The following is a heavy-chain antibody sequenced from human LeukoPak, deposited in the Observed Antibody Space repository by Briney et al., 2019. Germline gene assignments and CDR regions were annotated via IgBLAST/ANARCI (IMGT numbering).Heavy chain of an antibody. CDR3: ARGPDYYGSGSYYAPLDY. V-gene: IGHV3-64*01. J-gene: IGHJ4*02. CDR1: GFTFSSYA. Sequence: GGSLRLSCAASGFTFSSYAMHWVRQAPGKGLEYVSAISNNGGSTFYANSVKGRFTISRDNSKNTLYLQMGSLRAEDMAVYYCARGPDYYGSGSYYAPLDYWGQGTLVTVS. CDR2: ISNNGGST. D-gene: IGHD3-10*01.